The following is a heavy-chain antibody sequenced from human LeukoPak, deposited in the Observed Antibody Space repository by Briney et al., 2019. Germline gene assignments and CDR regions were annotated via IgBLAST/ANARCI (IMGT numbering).Heavy chain of an antibody. J-gene: IGHJ4*02. CDR2: ISYDGSNK. CDR1: GFTFSSYG. D-gene: IGHD3-22*01. V-gene: IGHV3-30*18. CDR3: AKGRYYYDSSGTDY. Sequence: GRSLRLSCAASGFTFSSYGMHWVRQAPGKGLEWVAVISYDGSNKYYADSVKGRFTISRDNSNNTLYLQMNSLRAEDTAVYYCAKGRYYYDSSGTDYWGQGTLVTVSS.